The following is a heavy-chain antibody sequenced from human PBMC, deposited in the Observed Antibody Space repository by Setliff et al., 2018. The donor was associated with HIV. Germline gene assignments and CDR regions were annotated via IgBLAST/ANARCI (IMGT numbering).Heavy chain of an antibody. CDR3: AKGVKWLDP. CDR1: GFTLSSNH. V-gene: IGHV3-53*01. Sequence: PGGSLRLSCAASGFTLSSNHMTWVRQAPGKGLEWVSFIYSDGRTYHADSVKGLFSTSRDNSKNKMHLQMNGLRTEDTAVYYCAKGVKWLDPWGQGTLVTVSS. J-gene: IGHJ5*02. CDR2: IYSDGRT. D-gene: IGHD3-16*01.